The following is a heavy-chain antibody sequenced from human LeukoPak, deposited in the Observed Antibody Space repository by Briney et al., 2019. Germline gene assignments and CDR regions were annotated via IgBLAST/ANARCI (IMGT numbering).Heavy chain of an antibody. CDR2: ISGSGGST. Sequence: GGSLRLSCAASGFTFSSYAMSWVRQAPGKGLEWVSAISGSGGSTYYADSVKGRLTISRDKSKNTLYLQMNSLRAEDTAVYYCAKEITMIVVVTYYFDYWGQGTLVTVSS. V-gene: IGHV3-23*01. J-gene: IGHJ4*02. D-gene: IGHD3-22*01. CDR1: GFTFSSYA. CDR3: AKEITMIVVVTYYFDY.